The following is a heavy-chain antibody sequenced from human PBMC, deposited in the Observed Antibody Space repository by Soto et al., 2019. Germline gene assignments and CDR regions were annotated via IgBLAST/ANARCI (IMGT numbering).Heavy chain of an antibody. CDR1: GFRFSSYW. CDR2: IKQDGSQK. Sequence: GGSLRLSCEASGFRFSSYWLSWVRQAPGKGLEWVANIKQDGSQKDYVDSVKGRFTTSRDNAKNSLYLQMNSLRAEDTAVYYCAREGSRTFDIWGQGTKVTVS. V-gene: IGHV3-7*01. D-gene: IGHD3-10*01. J-gene: IGHJ3*02. CDR3: AREGSRTFDI.